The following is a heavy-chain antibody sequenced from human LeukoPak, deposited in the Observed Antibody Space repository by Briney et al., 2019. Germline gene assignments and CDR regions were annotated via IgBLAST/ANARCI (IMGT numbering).Heavy chain of an antibody. Sequence: PGGSLRLSCAASGFTFSGYAMHWVRQAPGKGLEWVAVISYDGSNKYYADSVKGRFTISRDSSNNTLYLQMNSLRAEDTAVYYCARDRSRSEWSGYYTLDAFDIWGQGTMVTVSS. CDR3: ARDRSRSEWSGYYTLDAFDI. CDR2: ISYDGSNK. V-gene: IGHV3-30-3*01. CDR1: GFTFSGYA. D-gene: IGHD3-3*01. J-gene: IGHJ3*02.